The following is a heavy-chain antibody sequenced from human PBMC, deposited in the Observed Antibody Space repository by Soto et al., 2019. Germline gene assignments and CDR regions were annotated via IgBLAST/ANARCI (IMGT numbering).Heavy chain of an antibody. Sequence: LRLSCAASGFTFSSYSMNWVRQAPGKGLEWVSSISSSSSYIYYADSVKGRFTISRDNAKNSLYLQMNSLRAEDTAVYYCARDPGTIVGATTSLFWGQGTLVTVSS. J-gene: IGHJ4*02. CDR2: ISSSSSYI. V-gene: IGHV3-21*01. CDR1: GFTFSSYS. D-gene: IGHD1-26*01. CDR3: ARDPGTIVGATTSLF.